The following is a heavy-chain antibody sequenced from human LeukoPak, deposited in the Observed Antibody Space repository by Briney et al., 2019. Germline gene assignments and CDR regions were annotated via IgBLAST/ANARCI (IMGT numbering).Heavy chain of an antibody. V-gene: IGHV3-66*02. J-gene: IGHJ4*02. CDR1: GVTVRTNY. D-gene: IGHD3-3*01. CDR3: ARVFLERLTSGYFDN. CDR2: IYAGGNT. Sequence: ESGGSLRLSCVASGVTVRTNYMSWVRLGPGKGLEWVSVIYAGGNTFYADSVKGRFTISRDNPKNTLYLQMNSLRDDDTAVYYCARVFLERLTSGYFDNWGQGTLVTVSP.